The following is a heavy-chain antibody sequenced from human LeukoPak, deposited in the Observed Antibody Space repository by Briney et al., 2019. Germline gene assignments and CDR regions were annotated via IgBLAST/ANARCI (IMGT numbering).Heavy chain of an antibody. Sequence: GGSLRLSCAGSGFIFNNYAMHWVRQPPGKGLEWVSGISWNSGSIDYADSVKGRFTISRDNAKNSLYLQMNSLRVEDTAFYYCAKDNRWHYTSGPNPDSLHWGQGALVTVSS. V-gene: IGHV3-9*01. CDR2: ISWNSGSI. CDR1: GFIFNNYA. J-gene: IGHJ1*01. CDR3: AKDNRWHYTSGPNPDSLH. D-gene: IGHD6-19*01.